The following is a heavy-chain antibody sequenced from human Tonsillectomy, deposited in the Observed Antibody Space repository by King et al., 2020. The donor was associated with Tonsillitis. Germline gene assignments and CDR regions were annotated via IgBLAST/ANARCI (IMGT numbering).Heavy chain of an antibody. J-gene: IGHJ6*02. CDR1: GLIFRAFA. Sequence: VQLVESGGGVVQPGRSLRLTCAASGLIFRAFAMHWVRQAPGKGLEWVAIISSDGSKKYYADSVKGRFIISRDNSQSDLYLQLNSLTPEDTALYYCARDLLTVVGHGCNGALDVWGQGPTVTVSS. V-gene: IGHV3-30*04. CDR2: ISSDGSKK. D-gene: IGHD6-19*01. CDR3: ARDLLTVVGHGCNGALDV.